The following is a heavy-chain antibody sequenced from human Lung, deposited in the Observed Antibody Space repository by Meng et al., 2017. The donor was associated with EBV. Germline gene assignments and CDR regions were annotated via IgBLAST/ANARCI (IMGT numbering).Heavy chain of an antibody. CDR2: INEDGTIT. Sequence: EVQLVESGGALVRPGGSLRLSCAASEFTLRRYWMHWVRQGPGKEPLWVSRINEDGTITNYADSVKGRFTISRDNAKNTLYLQMNNLRAEDTAVYYCSRDLAGSDDYWGRGTLVTVSS. CDR3: SRDLAGSDDY. D-gene: IGHD1-14*01. CDR1: EFTLRRYW. V-gene: IGHV3-74*01. J-gene: IGHJ4*02.